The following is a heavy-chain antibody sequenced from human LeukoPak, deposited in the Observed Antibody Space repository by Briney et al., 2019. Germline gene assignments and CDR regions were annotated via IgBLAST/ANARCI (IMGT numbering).Heavy chain of an antibody. CDR2: IYYSGST. V-gene: IGHV4-59*08. CDR3: ASSRDGYKYWYFDL. J-gene: IGHJ2*01. Sequence: SETLSLTCTVSGGSISGYYWSWIRQPPGKGLEWIGYIYYSGSTNYNPSLKSRVTISVDTSKNQFSLKLSSVTAADTAVYYCASSRDGYKYWYFDLWGRGTLVTVSS. CDR1: GGSISGYY. D-gene: IGHD5-24*01.